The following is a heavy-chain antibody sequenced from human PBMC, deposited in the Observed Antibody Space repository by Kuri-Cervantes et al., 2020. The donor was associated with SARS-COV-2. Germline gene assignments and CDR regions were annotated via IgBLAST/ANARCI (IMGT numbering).Heavy chain of an antibody. CDR3: AMLPRPRNAFDI. CDR1: GGTFSSYA. CDR2: IIPIFGTA. Sequence: SVKVSCKASGGTFSSYAISWVRQAPRQGLEWMGGIIPIFGTANYAQKFQGRVTITADESTSTAYMELSSLRSEDTAVYYCAMLPRPRNAFDIWGQGTMVTVSS. J-gene: IGHJ3*02. V-gene: IGHV1-69*13. D-gene: IGHD3-16*01.